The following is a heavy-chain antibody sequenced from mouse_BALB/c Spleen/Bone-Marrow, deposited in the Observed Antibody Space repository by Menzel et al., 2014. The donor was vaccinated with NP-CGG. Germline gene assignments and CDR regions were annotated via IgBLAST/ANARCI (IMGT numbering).Heavy chain of an antibody. V-gene: IGHV1S137*01. J-gene: IGHJ4*01. Sequence: QVQLQQSGPELVRPGVSVKISCKGSGYTFTDYAMHWVKRSHAKSLEWIGLISTFSGNTNYNQKFKGKATMTVDKSSSTAYMELARLTSEDSAIYYCARGDYRYDETMDYWCQGTSVTVSS. CDR1: GYTFTDYA. CDR3: ARGDYRYDETMDY. CDR2: ISTFSGNT. D-gene: IGHD2-14*01.